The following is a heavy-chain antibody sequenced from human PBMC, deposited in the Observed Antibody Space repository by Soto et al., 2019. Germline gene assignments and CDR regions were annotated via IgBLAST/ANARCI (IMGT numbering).Heavy chain of an antibody. Sequence: QVQLQESGPGLVKPSETLSLSCTVSGGSISSYYWSWFRQSPGKRMEWIGYVHHSWGSSYNPSLQSRVAISLDTSKSQFPLKVTSVTATDTAVYYCARQGFGPLHGLVDVWGKGTTVTVSS. CDR2: VHHSWGS. D-gene: IGHD3-10*01. CDR3: ARQGFGPLHGLVDV. J-gene: IGHJ6*04. V-gene: IGHV4-59*08. CDR1: GGSISSYY.